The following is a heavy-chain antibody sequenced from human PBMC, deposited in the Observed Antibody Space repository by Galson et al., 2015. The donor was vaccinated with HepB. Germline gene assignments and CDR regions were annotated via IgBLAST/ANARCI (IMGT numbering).Heavy chain of an antibody. CDR1: GFTFSSYA. D-gene: IGHD3-10*01. J-gene: IGHJ5*02. Sequence: SLRLSCAASGFTFSSYAMSWVRQAPGKGLEWVSAISGSGGSTYYADSVKGRFTISRDNSKNTLYLQMNSLRAEDTAVYYCAKDLTMVRGVIILPQSRSVINWFDPWGQGTLVTVSS. CDR3: AKDLTMVRGVIILPQSRSVINWFDP. V-gene: IGHV3-23*01. CDR2: ISGSGGST.